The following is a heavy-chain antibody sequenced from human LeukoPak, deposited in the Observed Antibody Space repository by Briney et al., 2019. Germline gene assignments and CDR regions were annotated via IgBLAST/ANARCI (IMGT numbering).Heavy chain of an antibody. J-gene: IGHJ4*02. D-gene: IGHD3-10*01. V-gene: IGHV4-30-4*08. CDR1: GGSISSSSYY. CDR3: ARGKVPSGSYWDY. Sequence: PSETLSLTCTVSGGSISSSSYYWSWIRQPPGKGLEWIGYIYYSGSTYYNPSLKSRVTISVDTSKNQFSLKLSSVTAADTAVYYCARGKVPSGSYWDYWGQGTLVTVSS. CDR2: IYYSGST.